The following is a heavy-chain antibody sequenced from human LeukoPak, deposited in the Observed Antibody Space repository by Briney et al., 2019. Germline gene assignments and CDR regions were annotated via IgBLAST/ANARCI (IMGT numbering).Heavy chain of an antibody. Sequence: SQTLSLTCTVSAGSIGSGCSCWSWIRQTAGKGLEWIGRIYASRSTNFNPTAECRVTISVDTSKPQFTLTVRSVTAADTAVYYCAREGRYYYDSSGYTSVGAFDIWGQGTMVTVSS. D-gene: IGHD3-22*01. CDR1: AGSIGSGCSC. CDR3: AREGRYYYDSSGYTSVGAFDI. V-gene: IGHV4-61*02. J-gene: IGHJ3*02. CDR2: IYASRST.